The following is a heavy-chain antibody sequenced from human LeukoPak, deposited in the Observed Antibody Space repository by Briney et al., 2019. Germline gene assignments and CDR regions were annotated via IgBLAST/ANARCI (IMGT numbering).Heavy chain of an antibody. CDR1: GGTFSSYA. D-gene: IGHD5-12*01. Sequence: ASVKVSCKASGGTFSSYAISWVRQAPGQGLEWMGWISAYSGGTNYAQKFQGRVTMTRDTSTSTAYMELRSLRSDDTAVYYCLTDPIYSGYEEAFDYWGQGTLVTVSS. CDR3: LTDPIYSGYEEAFDY. CDR2: ISAYSGGT. J-gene: IGHJ4*02. V-gene: IGHV1-18*01.